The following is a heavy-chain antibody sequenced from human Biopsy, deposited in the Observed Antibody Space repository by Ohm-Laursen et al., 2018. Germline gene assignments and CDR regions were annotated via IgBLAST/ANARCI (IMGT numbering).Heavy chain of an antibody. CDR2: INPHICNA. V-gene: IGHV1-2*02. CDR1: GYTFAGYY. J-gene: IGHJ6*02. CDR3: ARVPAYPSIDGYYGLDL. Sequence: GSSVKHSCKASGYTFAGYYLHWVRQAPGHGLEWLGWINPHICNANYAQSFQGRLTVTRDTSISTAYMELTSLTFDDTAIYYCARVPAYPSIDGYYGLDLWGQGTTVIVSS. D-gene: IGHD3-9*01.